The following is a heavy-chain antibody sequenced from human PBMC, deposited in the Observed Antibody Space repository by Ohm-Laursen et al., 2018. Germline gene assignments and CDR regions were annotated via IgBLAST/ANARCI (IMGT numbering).Heavy chain of an antibody. CDR3: ARDLAMISNY. D-gene: IGHD5-12*01. J-gene: IGHJ4*02. Sequence: SLRLSCAASEFTFSSYEINWVRQAPGKGLEWVSYISSSGSAIYYADSVKGRFTISRDNAKNSLYLQMNSLRAEDTAVYYCARDLAMISNYWGQGTLVTVSS. CDR2: ISSSGSAI. V-gene: IGHV3-48*03. CDR1: EFTFSSYE.